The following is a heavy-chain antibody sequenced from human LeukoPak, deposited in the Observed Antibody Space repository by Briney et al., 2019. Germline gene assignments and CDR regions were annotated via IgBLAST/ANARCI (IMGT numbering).Heavy chain of an antibody. V-gene: IGHV4-59*01. J-gene: IGHJ4*02. D-gene: IGHD1-1*01. CDR1: GGSISSYY. Sequence: SETLSLTCTLSGGSISSYYWSWIRQPPGKGLEWIGYIYYSGSTNYNPSLKSRVTISVDTSKNQFSLKLSSVTAADTAVYYCARSDAWNRKSNFDYWGQGTLVTVSS. CDR3: ARSDAWNRKSNFDY. CDR2: IYYSGST.